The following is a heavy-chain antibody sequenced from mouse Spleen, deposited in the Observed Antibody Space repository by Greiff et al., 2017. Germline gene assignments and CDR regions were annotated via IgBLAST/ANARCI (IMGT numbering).Heavy chain of an antibody. D-gene: IGHD1-1*01. CDR2: ISSGSSTI. J-gene: IGHJ1*01. V-gene: IGHV5-17*01. CDR3: ARTYYGSSFYWYLGV. Sequence: EVKLVESGGGLVKPGGSLKLSCAASGFTFSDYGMHWVRQAPEKGLEWVAYISSGSSTIYYADTVKGRFTISRDNAKNTLFLQMTSLRSEDTAMYYCARTYYGSSFYWYLGVWGAGTTVTVSS. CDR1: GFTFSDYG.